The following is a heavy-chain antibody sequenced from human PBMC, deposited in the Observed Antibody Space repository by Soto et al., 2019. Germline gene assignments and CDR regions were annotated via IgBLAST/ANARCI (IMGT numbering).Heavy chain of an antibody. CDR2: IYHIGST. J-gene: IGHJ1*01. V-gene: IGHV4-30-2*01. D-gene: IGHD2-2*01. Sequence: QLQLKESGSGLVKPSQTLSLTCAVSAGSITRCGYSWSWIRQPPGKGLVWIGYIYHIGSTNYNSSLKSRVTISVDRSKNQFSLKLSSVTAADTAVYYCGKVPDRCGQGTLVTVSS. CDR3: GKVPDR. CDR1: AGSITRCGYS.